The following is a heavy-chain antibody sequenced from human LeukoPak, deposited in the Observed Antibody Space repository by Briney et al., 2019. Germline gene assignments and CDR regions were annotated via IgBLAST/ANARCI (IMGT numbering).Heavy chain of an antibody. CDR3: ARVHLNTVTTRHFDY. J-gene: IGHJ4*02. CDR1: GFTFSSYS. CDR2: ISSSSSYI. D-gene: IGHD4-17*01. V-gene: IGHV3-21*01. Sequence: PGWSLRLSCAASGFTFSSYSMNWVRQAPGKGLEWVSSISSSSSYIYYADSVKGRFTISRDNAKNSLYLQMNSLRAEDTAVYYCARVHLNTVTTRHFDYWGQGTLVTVSS.